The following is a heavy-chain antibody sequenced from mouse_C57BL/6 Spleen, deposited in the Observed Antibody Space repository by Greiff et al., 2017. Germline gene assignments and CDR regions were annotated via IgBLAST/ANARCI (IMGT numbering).Heavy chain of an antibody. Sequence: VKLQESGPELVKPGASVKISCKASGYAFSSSWMNWVKQRPGKGLEWIGRIYPGDGDTNYNGKFKGKATLTADKSSSTAYMQLSSLTSEDSAVYFCARSRITTVGYFDVWGTGTTVTVSS. CDR3: ARSRITTVGYFDV. CDR1: GYAFSSSW. D-gene: IGHD1-1*01. CDR2: IYPGDGDT. V-gene: IGHV1-82*01. J-gene: IGHJ1*03.